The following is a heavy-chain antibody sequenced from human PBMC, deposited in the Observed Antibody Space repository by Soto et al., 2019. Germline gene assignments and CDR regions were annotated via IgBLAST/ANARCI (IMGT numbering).Heavy chain of an antibody. CDR1: GFSLSTGGVG. CDR2: IYWDDGK. Sequence: QITLKESGPSLVKPTQTLTLTCTFSGFSLSTGGVGVGWIRQPPGKALEWLALIYWDDGKRYSPSLRSRLPVTQETPKNQVVLTMTNMDPVDTATYYCAHSRCGGDCLQSYSSHYYYGMDVWGQGTTVTVSS. J-gene: IGHJ6*02. CDR3: AHSRCGGDCLQSYSSHYYYGMDV. V-gene: IGHV2-5*02. D-gene: IGHD2-21*02.